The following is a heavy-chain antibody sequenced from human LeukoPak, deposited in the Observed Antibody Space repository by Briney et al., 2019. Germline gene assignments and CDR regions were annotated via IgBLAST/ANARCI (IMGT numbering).Heavy chain of an antibody. J-gene: IGHJ4*02. CDR3: ARDLTGDHLDY. CDR1: GYTFTNYG. V-gene: IGHV1-18*01. Sequence: ASVKVSCKASGYTFTNYGISWVRQAPGQGLEWMGWISAYNGNTNYAQKFQGRVTMTTDTSTSTAYMELRSLISDDTAMYYCARDLTGDHLDYWGQGTPVTVSS. CDR2: ISAYNGNT. D-gene: IGHD7-27*01.